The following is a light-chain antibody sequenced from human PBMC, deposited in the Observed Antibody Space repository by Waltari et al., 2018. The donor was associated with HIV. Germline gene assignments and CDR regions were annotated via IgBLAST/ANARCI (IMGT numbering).Light chain of an antibody. Sequence: QSVLTQPASVSSAPGPSITISCSGTRSDVEAYHLVSWYRQNPGKAPQVIIFQDTKRPSGISDRFSGSKSGKTASLTISGLRLEDQGNYYCCSYAGRNTYVFGSGTEVSVL. J-gene: IGLJ1*01. CDR3: CSYAGRNTYV. CDR2: QDT. V-gene: IGLV2-23*01. CDR1: RSDVEAYHL.